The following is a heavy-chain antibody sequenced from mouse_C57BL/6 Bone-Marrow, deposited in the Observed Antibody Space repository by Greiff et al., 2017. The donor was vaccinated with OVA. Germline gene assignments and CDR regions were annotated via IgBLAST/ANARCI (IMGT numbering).Heavy chain of an antibody. D-gene: IGHD2-2*01. CDR3: PARKGLRRGFYYFDY. Sequence: EVKLEESGGGLVQPGGSMKLSCVASGFTFSNYWMNWVRQSPEKGLEWVAQIRLKSDNYATHYAESVKGRFTISRDDSKSSVYLQMNNLRAEDTGIYYCPARKGLRRGFYYFDYWGQGTTLTVSS. V-gene: IGHV6-3*01. J-gene: IGHJ2*01. CDR1: GFTFSNYW. CDR2: IRLKSDNYAT.